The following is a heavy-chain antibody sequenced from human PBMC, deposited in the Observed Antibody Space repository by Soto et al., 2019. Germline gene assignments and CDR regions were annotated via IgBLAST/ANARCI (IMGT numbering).Heavy chain of an antibody. CDR3: ASQRTTVVTQAYFDH. CDR1: GESISSSSYY. CDR2: IYYSARN. V-gene: IGHV4-39*01. Sequence: SETLSLTCIVSGESISSSSYYWGWIRQPPGQGLECIWIIYYSARNYYKPSSKSRVTIPIVTSKTQFSLKLSSVTATDTAVYSCASQRTTVVTQAYFDHWGQGALVTVSS. D-gene: IGHD2-21*02. J-gene: IGHJ4*02.